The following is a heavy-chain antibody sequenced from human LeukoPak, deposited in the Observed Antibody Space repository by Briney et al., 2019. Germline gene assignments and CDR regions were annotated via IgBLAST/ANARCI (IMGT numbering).Heavy chain of an antibody. CDR1: GFSLSTSGVG. Sequence: SGPTLVNPTQTLTLTCTFSGFSLSTSGVGVGWIRQPPGKALEWLSLIYWNDDKRYSPSLKSRLTITKDTSKNQVVLTMTNMDPVDTATYYCAHRGGRWLFSPPGPFDYWGQGTLVTVSS. V-gene: IGHV2-5*01. D-gene: IGHD3-22*01. CDR2: IYWNDDK. J-gene: IGHJ4*02. CDR3: AHRGGRWLFSPPGPFDY.